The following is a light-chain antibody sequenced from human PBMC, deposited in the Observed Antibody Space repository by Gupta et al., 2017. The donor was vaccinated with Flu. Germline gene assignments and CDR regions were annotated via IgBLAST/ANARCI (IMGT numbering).Light chain of an antibody. CDR2: AND. V-gene: IGLV1-44*01. J-gene: IGLJ3*02. Sequence: QSVLTQPHSPSGTPGQRVTISCSVRSTNIGSEPGNWYPKLPEAAPRLLIFANDQRPSVVPDRFSGSKSGASASLAISGLQSDDEGDYYCAGWDVSLKAVVFGGGTRLSVL. CDR1: STNIGSEP. CDR3: AGWDVSLKAVV.